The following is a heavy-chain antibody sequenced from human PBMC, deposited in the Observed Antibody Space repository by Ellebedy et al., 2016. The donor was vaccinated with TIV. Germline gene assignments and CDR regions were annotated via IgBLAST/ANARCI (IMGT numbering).Heavy chain of an antibody. J-gene: IGHJ4*02. CDR1: GGTFGTNG. Sequence: SVKVSXXASGGTFGTNGINWVRQAPGQGLEWMAGIIPLYGTPNFAQKFQGRVTITAEESTSTAYMELKSLRSDDTAVYYCASPSDDYGGNFYFDCWGQGTLVSVSS. CDR2: IIPLYGTP. V-gene: IGHV1-69*13. CDR3: ASPSDDYGGNFYFDC. D-gene: IGHD4-23*01.